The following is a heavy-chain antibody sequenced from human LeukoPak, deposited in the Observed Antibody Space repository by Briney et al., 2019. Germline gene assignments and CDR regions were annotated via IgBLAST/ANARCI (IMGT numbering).Heavy chain of an antibody. V-gene: IGHV3-30-3*01. CDR3: AKGGKWDVTPFDY. CDR2: ISYDGSNK. CDR1: GFTFSSYS. Sequence: GGSLRLSCAASGFTFSSYSMHWVRQAPGKGLEWVAVISYDGSNKYNADSVKGRFTISRDNSKNTLYLQVNSLRAEDTAVYYCAKGGKWDVTPFDYWGQGTLVTVSS. D-gene: IGHD1-26*01. J-gene: IGHJ4*02.